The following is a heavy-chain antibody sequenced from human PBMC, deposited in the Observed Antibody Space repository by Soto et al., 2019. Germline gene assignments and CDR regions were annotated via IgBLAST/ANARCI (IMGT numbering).Heavy chain of an antibody. CDR2: IYHSGST. CDR1: SGSISSSNW. D-gene: IGHD3-10*01. V-gene: IGHV4-4*02. Sequence: SETLSLTCAVSSGSISSSNWWSWVRQPPGKGLEWIGEIYHSGSTNYNPSLKSRVTISVDKSKNQFSLKLSSVTAADTAVYYCAREKGQLLWFGEGRDYYMDVWGKGTTVTVSS. CDR3: AREKGQLLWFGEGRDYYMDV. J-gene: IGHJ6*03.